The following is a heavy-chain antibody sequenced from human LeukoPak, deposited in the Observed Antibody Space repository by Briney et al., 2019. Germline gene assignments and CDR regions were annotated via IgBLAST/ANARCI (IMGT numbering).Heavy chain of an antibody. Sequence: ASVKVSCKASGYTFTSYGISWVRQAPGQGLEWMGWISAYNGNTNYAQKLQGRVTMTTDTSTSTAYMELRSLRSDDTAVYYCAREVRAAAGTFYFDYWGQGTLVTVSS. D-gene: IGHD6-13*01. CDR3: AREVRAAAGTFYFDY. CDR2: ISAYNGNT. CDR1: GYTFTSYG. V-gene: IGHV1-18*01. J-gene: IGHJ4*02.